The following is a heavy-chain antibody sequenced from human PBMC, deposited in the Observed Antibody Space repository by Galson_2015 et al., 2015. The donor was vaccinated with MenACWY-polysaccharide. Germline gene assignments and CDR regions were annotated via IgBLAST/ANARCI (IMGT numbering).Heavy chain of an antibody. D-gene: IGHD2-21*02. CDR3: ARDRDWALDH. CDR2: ISSKSGKT. Sequence: SVKVSCKGSGYTFTDNGISWVRQAPGQGLEWVGWISSKSGKTKYGWKFQGRVAITRDTSTTTAYMELRRLKSDDTAFYYCARDRDWALDHWGQGTLVTVSS. CDR1: GYTFTDNG. V-gene: IGHV1-18*01. J-gene: IGHJ4*02.